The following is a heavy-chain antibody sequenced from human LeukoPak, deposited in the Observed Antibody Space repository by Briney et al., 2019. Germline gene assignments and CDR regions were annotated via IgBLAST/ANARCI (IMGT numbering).Heavy chain of an antibody. D-gene: IGHD1-26*01. CDR1: GGSISSSSYY. V-gene: IGHV4-39*01. CDR3: ARQPRDPYSGSYFDY. J-gene: IGHJ4*02. CDR2: IYYSGST. Sequence: PSETLSLTCPVSGGSISSSSYYWGWIRQPPGKGLEWIGSIYYSGSTYYNPSLKSRVTISVDTSKNQFSLKLSSVTAADTAVYYCARQPRDPYSGSYFDYWGQGTLVTVSS.